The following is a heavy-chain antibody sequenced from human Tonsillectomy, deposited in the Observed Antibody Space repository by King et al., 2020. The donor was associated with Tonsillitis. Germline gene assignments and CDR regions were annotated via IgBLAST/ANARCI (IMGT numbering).Heavy chain of an antibody. V-gene: IGHV3-66*01. Sequence: VQLVESGGGLVQPGGPLRLSCAASGFTVSSDYMSWVRQAPGKGLEWVSVIYSGGSTYYADSVKGRFTISRDNSKNTLYLQMNSLRAEDTAVYYCARDGYYGSGSYYSPYYYYAMDVWGQGTTVTVSS. CDR1: GFTVSSDY. CDR2: IYSGGST. D-gene: IGHD3-10*01. CDR3: ARDGYYGSGSYYSPYYYYAMDV. J-gene: IGHJ6*02.